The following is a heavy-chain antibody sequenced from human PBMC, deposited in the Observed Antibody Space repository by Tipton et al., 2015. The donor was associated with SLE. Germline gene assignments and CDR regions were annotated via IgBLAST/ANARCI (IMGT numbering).Heavy chain of an antibody. Sequence: GLVKPSETLSLTCTVSGGSINSNGYYWGWIRQPPGKGLEWVGNIYYDGSANYDPSLKSRVAISIDLSKNQFSLKVRSVTAADTAIYYCAREDCGGDCYWEDHYGMDVWGQGTTVTVSS. J-gene: IGHJ6*02. CDR1: GGSINSNGYY. CDR3: AREDCGGDCYWEDHYGMDV. D-gene: IGHD2-21*01. V-gene: IGHV4-39*01. CDR2: IYYDGSA.